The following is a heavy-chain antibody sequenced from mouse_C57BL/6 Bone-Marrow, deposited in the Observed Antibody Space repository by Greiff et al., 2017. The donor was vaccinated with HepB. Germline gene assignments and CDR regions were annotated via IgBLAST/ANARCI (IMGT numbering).Heavy chain of an antibody. V-gene: IGHV5-16*01. CDR1: GFTFSDYY. CDR3: ARGTVVPSYYFDY. Sequence: EVQRVESEGGLVQPGSSMKLSCTASGFTFSDYYMAWVRQVPEKGLEWVANINYDGSSTYYLDSLKSRFIISRDNAKNILYLQMSSLKSEDTATYYCARGTVVPSYYFDYWGQGTTLTVSS. CDR2: INYDGSST. D-gene: IGHD1-1*01. J-gene: IGHJ2*01.